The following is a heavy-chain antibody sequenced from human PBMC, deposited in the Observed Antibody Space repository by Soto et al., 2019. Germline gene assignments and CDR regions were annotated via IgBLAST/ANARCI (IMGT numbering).Heavy chain of an antibody. Sequence: GSLRLSCAASGFTFSNAWMNWVRQAPGKGLEWVGRIKSKTDGGTTDYAAPVKGRFTISRDDSKNTLYLQMNSLKTEDTAVYYCTTGPSSSRYCSSTSCYYYYYGMDVWGQGTTVTVSS. CDR1: GFTFSNAW. CDR2: IKSKTDGGTT. D-gene: IGHD2-2*01. CDR3: TTGPSSSRYCSSTSCYYYYYGMDV. J-gene: IGHJ6*02. V-gene: IGHV3-15*07.